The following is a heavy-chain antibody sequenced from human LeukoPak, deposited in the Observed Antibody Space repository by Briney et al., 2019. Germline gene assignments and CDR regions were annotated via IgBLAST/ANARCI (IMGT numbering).Heavy chain of an antibody. CDR3: ARDLGIEQQLVQEDFDY. CDR1: GGTISSYY. D-gene: IGHD6-13*01. CDR2: IYYSGST. J-gene: IGHJ4*02. Sequence: SETLSLTCTVSGGTISSYYWGWIRQPPGKGLEWIGSIYYSGSTNYNPSLKSRVTISVDTSKNQFSLKLSSVTAADTAVYYCARDLGIEQQLVQEDFDYWGQGTLVTVSS. V-gene: IGHV4-59*01.